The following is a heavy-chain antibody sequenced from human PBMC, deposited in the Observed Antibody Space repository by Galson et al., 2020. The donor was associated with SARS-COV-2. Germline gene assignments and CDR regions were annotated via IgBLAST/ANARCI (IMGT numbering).Heavy chain of an antibody. CDR3: ARGSELNVALVDY. D-gene: IGHD5-12*01. V-gene: IGHV3-33*01. J-gene: IGHJ4*02. CDR1: GFTFSHHA. CDR2: IWNDGSTQ. Sequence: GESLKISCAASGFTFSHHAMHWLRQPPGKGLEWVAVIWNDGSTQYYADSVKGRFTISRDNSKSTLYLQMNSLGAEDTSVYYCARGSELNVALVDYWAQGTLVTVSS.